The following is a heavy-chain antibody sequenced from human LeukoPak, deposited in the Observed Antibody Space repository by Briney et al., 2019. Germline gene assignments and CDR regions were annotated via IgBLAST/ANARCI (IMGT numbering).Heavy chain of an antibody. J-gene: IGHJ4*02. CDR3: ARDSSGYSYYFDY. Sequence: PGGSLRLSCAASGFTFSSYAIHWVRAAPGKGLEYVSAISSNVCRTYYANSVKGRFTISRDDSKNTLYLQMGSLRAEDMAVYYSARDSSGYSYYFDYWGQGTLVTVSS. CDR2: ISSNVCRT. V-gene: IGHV3-64*01. CDR1: GFTFSSYA. D-gene: IGHD3-22*01.